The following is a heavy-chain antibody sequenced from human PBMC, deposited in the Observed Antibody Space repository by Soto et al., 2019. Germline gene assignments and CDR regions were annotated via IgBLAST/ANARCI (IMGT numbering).Heavy chain of an antibody. D-gene: IGHD3-22*01. CDR2: TYYRSKWYN. J-gene: IGHJ4*02. CDR3: AREYYYDSSGYYVIDY. Sequence: SQTLSLTCAISGDSVSSNSAAWNWIRQSPSRGLEWLGRTYYRSKWYNDYAVSVKSRITINPDTSKNQFSLQLNSVTPEDTAVYYCAREYYYDSSGYYVIDYWGQGTLVTVSS. CDR1: GDSVSSNSAA. V-gene: IGHV6-1*01.